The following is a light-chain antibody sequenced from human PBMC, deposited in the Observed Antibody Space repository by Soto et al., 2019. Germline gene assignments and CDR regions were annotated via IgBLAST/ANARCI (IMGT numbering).Light chain of an antibody. V-gene: IGKV3-15*01. J-gene: IGKJ1*01. CDR1: QSVGRN. CDR3: QHYDNWPPWT. Sequence: EVVMTQSPVTLSVSPGETATLSCRSSQSVGRNLAWYQQKPGQAPRLLLYGTSTRATGIPARFSGSGSGTEFTLTITSLQSEDFAFYYCQHYDNWPPWTFGQGTKVEIK. CDR2: GTS.